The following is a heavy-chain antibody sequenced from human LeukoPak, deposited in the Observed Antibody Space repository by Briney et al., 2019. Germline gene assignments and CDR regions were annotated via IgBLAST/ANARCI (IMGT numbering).Heavy chain of an antibody. D-gene: IGHD3-10*01. CDR2: ISSSSSTI. CDR3: ASWNYSGSGSYYRPFDY. J-gene: IGHJ4*02. CDR1: GFTFSSYS. V-gene: IGHV3-48*01. Sequence: PGGSLRLSCAASGFTFSSYSMNWVRQAPGKGLEWVSYISSSSSTIYYADSVKGRFTISRDNAKNSLYLQMNSLRAEDTAVYYCASWNYSGSGSYYRPFDYWGQGTLVTVSS.